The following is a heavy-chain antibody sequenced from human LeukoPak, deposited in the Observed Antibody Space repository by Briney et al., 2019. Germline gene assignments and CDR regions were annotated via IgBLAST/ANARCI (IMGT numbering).Heavy chain of an antibody. CDR1: GFTFSSYW. CDR2: IKQDGSEK. CDR3: ARDLGQYYDTSDNWFDP. D-gene: IGHD3-22*01. Sequence: GGSLRLSCAASGFTFSSYWMSWVRQAPGKGLEWVANIKQDGSEKYYVDSVKGRFTISRDNAKNTLNLQMNSLRAEGTAVYYCARDLGQYYDTSDNWFDPWGQGTLVTVSS. J-gene: IGHJ5*02. V-gene: IGHV3-7*01.